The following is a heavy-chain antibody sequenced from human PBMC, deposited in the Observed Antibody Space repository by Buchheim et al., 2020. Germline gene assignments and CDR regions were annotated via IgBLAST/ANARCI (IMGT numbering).Heavy chain of an antibody. CDR2: VYYSGST. CDR3: ARVRRRDGYNS. V-gene: IGHV4-59*01. J-gene: IGHJ5*02. Sequence: QVQLQESGPGLVKPSETLALTCAVPGGSINNYYWSWIRQPPGKGLEWIGYVYYSGSTNYNPSFKSRVTMSVDTSKNQFSLKLLFVTAADTAVYYCARVRRRDGYNSWGQGTL. CDR1: GGSINNYY. D-gene: IGHD5-24*01.